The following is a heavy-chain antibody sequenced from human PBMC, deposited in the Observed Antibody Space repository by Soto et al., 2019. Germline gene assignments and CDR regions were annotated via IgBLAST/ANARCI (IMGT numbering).Heavy chain of an antibody. CDR3: AAATTWNCHFPY. CDR1: GFTISPHG. D-gene: IGHD1-7*01. Sequence: QAQLVESGGGVVQPGTSLRLSCAAAGFTISPHGMHWVRQAPGKGLEWLANSWYDGSNKFYAESVKGRFSISKDNSKNTLYLQMSSLRAEDTAVYSCAAATTWNCHFPYWGQGTQVTVSS. J-gene: IGHJ4*02. CDR2: SWYDGSNK. V-gene: IGHV3-33*03.